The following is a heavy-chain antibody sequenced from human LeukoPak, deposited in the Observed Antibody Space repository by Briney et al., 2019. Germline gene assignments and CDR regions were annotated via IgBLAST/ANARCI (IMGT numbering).Heavy chain of an antibody. J-gene: IGHJ6*03. CDR3: ARGSPGATIDYYYYYMDV. Sequence: SETLSLTCSVSGASISGYYWSWIRQPPGKGLEWIGYIYHSGSTNYNPSLKSRVTISLDTSKSQFSMNLSSVTAADTAVYYCARGSPGATIDYYYYYMDVWGKGTTVTVSS. V-gene: IGHV4-59*01. CDR2: IYHSGST. CDR1: GASISGYY. D-gene: IGHD5-12*01.